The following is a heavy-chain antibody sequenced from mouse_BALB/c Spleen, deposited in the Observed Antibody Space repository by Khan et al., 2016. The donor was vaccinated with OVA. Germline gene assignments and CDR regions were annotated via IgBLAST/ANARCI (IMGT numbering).Heavy chain of an antibody. CDR2: IGPGSGST. J-gene: IGHJ4*01. V-gene: IGHV1S41*01. Sequence: DLVKPGASVKLSCKASGYTFTHYWINWIKQRPGQGLEWIGRIGPGSGSTYSNEVFKGKATLTVDTSSRTAYIQRSSLSSEDSAVYFCAGENYYGRTCYAMDYWGQGTSVTVSS. CDR3: AGENYYGRTCYAMDY. D-gene: IGHD1-1*01. CDR1: GYTFTHYW.